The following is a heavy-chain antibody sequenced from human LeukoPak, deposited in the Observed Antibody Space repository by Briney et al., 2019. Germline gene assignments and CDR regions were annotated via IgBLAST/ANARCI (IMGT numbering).Heavy chain of an antibody. Sequence: GGSLRLSCAASGFTFDDYAMHWVRQAPGKGLEWVSGISWNSGSIGYADSVKGRFTISRDNAKNSLYLQMNSLRAEDTALYYCAKVAAAGTVHDAFDIWGRGTMVTVSS. CDR3: AKVAAAGTVHDAFDI. CDR1: GFTFDDYA. J-gene: IGHJ3*02. CDR2: ISWNSGSI. D-gene: IGHD6-13*01. V-gene: IGHV3-9*01.